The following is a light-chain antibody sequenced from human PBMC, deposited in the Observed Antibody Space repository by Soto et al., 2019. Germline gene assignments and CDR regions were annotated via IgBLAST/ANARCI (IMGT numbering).Light chain of an antibody. J-gene: IGKJ4*01. CDR2: DAS. CDR3: QQRSNWPLT. V-gene: IGKV3-11*01. Sequence: TLSLSPGERATLSCRASQSVTSYLAWYQQKPGQSPRLLIYDASTRATGIPARFAGSGSGTDFTLTISSLEPEDFAVYYCQQRSNWPLTFGGGTKV. CDR1: QSVTSY.